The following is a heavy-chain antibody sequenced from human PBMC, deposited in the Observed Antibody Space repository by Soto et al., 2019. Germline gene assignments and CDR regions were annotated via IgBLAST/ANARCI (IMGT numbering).Heavy chain of an antibody. V-gene: IGHV3-21*01. CDR1: GFTFSSCT. CDR3: SGCSGGACHQNYGMDV. J-gene: IGHJ6*02. Sequence: EVHLVGSGGGLVKPGGSLRLSCAVSGFTFSSCTMNWVRQAPGKGLEWVSSISPSTSHIYYEDSVKGRCTISRDNAKNSLFLQMISLRAEDTAVYYCSGCSGGACHQNYGMDVWGQGTTVTVSS. CDR2: ISPSTSHI. D-gene: IGHD2-15*01.